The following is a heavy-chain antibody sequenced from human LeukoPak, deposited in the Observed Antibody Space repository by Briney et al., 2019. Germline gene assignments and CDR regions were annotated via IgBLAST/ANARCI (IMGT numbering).Heavy chain of an antibody. V-gene: IGHV1-18*01. CDR2: ISGYNGNT. D-gene: IGHD3-16*01. Sequence: ASVKVSCKASGYTFIDYGISWVRQAPGQGLERMGWISGYNGNTNYAQKVQDRVTMTTDTSTNTAYMELRSLKSDDTAVYYCARQENLWGSYVMVDYWGQGTPVTVSP. CDR3: ARQENLWGSYVMVDY. CDR1: GYTFIDYG. J-gene: IGHJ4*02.